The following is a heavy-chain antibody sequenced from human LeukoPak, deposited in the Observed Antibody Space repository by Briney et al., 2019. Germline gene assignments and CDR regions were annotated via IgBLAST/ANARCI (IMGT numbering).Heavy chain of an antibody. CDR1: GGSISSYY. D-gene: IGHD2-21*01. Sequence: SETLSLTCTVSGGSISSYYWSWIRQPPGKGLEWIGYIYYSGSTNYNPSLKSRVTISVDRSKNQFSLKLSSVTAADTAVYYCARDQLYCGGDCYSRSDAFDIWGQGTMVTVSS. CDR3: ARDQLYCGGDCYSRSDAFDI. J-gene: IGHJ3*02. CDR2: IYYSGST. V-gene: IGHV4-59*12.